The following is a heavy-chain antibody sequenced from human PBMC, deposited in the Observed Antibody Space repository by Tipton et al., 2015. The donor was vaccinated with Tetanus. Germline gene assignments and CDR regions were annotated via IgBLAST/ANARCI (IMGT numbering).Heavy chain of an antibody. CDR2: ITGSGHI. Sequence: SLRLSCAASGFTLTTYSINWFRQAPGKGLEWVSSITGSGHITYADSVKGRFTISRDNAKNSVYLQMDSLRAEDTAVYSCSKDREDYYGPTTWFAPWGQGPLVPVSS. CDR3: SKDREDYYGPTTWFAP. V-gene: IGHV3-21*04. J-gene: IGHJ5*02. CDR1: GFTLTTYS. D-gene: IGHD3-16*01.